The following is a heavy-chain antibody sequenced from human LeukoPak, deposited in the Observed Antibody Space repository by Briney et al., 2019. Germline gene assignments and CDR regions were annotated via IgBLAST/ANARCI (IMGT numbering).Heavy chain of an antibody. CDR2: INPSGGST. CDR3: ARAETTLLLNY. CDR1: GYTFTSYY. V-gene: IGHV1-46*01. J-gene: IGHJ4*02. Sequence: ASVKVSCKASGYTFTSYYMHWVRQAPGQGLEWMGIINPSGGSTNYAQKLQGRVTLTTDTSTSTVYMELRSLTSDDTAVYYCARAETTLLLNYWGQGTLVTVSS. D-gene: IGHD4-11*01.